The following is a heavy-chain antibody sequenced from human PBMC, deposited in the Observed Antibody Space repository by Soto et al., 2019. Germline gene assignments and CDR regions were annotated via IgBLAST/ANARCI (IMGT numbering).Heavy chain of an antibody. J-gene: IGHJ5*02. CDR3: ARGGYSYGYSGFDP. Sequence: ASVKVSCKASGYTFTSYGISWVRQAPGQGLEWMGWISAYNGNTNYAQKLQGRVTMTTDTSISTAYMELSSLRSEDTAVYYCARGGYSYGYSGFDPWGQGTLVTVSS. CDR1: GYTFTSYG. D-gene: IGHD5-18*01. V-gene: IGHV1-18*01. CDR2: ISAYNGNT.